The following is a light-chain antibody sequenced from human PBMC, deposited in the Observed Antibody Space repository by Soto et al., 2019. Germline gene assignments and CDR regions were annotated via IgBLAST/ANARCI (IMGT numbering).Light chain of an antibody. CDR1: QSVSSTY. V-gene: IGKV3-20*01. CDR2: GAS. J-gene: IGKJ2*01. Sequence: EIVLTQSPGTLSLSPGERATLSCRASQSVSSTYLAWYQQKPGQAPRLLIYGASSRATAIPDRFSGSGSGTDFTLTISRLEPEDFAVYYCQQYSSSPRTFGQGTKQEIK. CDR3: QQYSSSPRT.